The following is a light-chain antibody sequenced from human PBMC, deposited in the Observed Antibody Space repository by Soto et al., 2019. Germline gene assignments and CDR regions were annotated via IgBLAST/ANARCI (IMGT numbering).Light chain of an antibody. Sequence: EIVLIQSPATLSLSPGERATLSCRASQSVSSNLACYQQNPGQAPRLLIFDASNRATGIPARFSGSGSAKDFTLTISRLEPEDFAVYYCQQYGSSLFTFGPGTKVDI. V-gene: IGKV3-20*01. CDR2: DAS. J-gene: IGKJ3*01. CDR3: QQYGSSLFT. CDR1: QSVSSN.